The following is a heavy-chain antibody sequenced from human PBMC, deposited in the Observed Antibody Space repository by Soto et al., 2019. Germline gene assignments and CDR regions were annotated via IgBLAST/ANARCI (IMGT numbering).Heavy chain of an antibody. CDR1: GGSISSYY. Sequence: SETLSLTCTVSGGSISSYYWSWIRQPPGKGLEWIGYIYYSGSTNYNPSLKSRVTISVDTSKNQFSLKLSSVTAADTAVYYCARHSLGHDYWGQGTLVTVSS. CDR2: IYYSGST. CDR3: ARHSLGHDY. D-gene: IGHD3-16*01. J-gene: IGHJ4*02. V-gene: IGHV4-59*08.